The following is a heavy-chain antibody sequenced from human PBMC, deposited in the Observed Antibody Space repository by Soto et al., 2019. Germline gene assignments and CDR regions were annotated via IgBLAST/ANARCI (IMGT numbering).Heavy chain of an antibody. CDR2: IYWDDDK. J-gene: IGHJ6*02. CDR3: AHSRCGGDCLQSYSSHYYYGMDV. V-gene: IGHV2-5*02. CDR1: GFSLSTGGVG. Sequence: SGPTLVNPTQTLTLTCTFSGFSLSTGGVGVGWIRQPPGKALEWLALIYWDDDKRYSPSLKSRLTITKDTSKNQVVLTMSNMDPVDTATYYCAHSRCGGDCLQSYSSHYYYGMDVWGQGTTVTVSS. D-gene: IGHD2-21*02.